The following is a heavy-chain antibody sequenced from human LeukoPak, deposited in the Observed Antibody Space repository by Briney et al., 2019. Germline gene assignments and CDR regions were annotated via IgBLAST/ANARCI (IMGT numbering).Heavy chain of an antibody. Sequence: TSETLPLTCTVSGGSISSYYWSWVRQPPREGLEWIGYIYYSGSTKYNPSLESRVTMSVDTSKTQFSLKLSSVTAADTAVYYCARTYGDDAFDIWGQGTMVTVSS. V-gene: IGHV4-59*01. CDR1: GGSISSYY. J-gene: IGHJ3*02. CDR2: IYYSGST. CDR3: ARTYGDDAFDI. D-gene: IGHD4-17*01.